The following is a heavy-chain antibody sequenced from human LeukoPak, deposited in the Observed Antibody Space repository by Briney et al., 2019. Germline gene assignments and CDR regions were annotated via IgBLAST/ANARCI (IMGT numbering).Heavy chain of an antibody. J-gene: IGHJ6*02. V-gene: IGHV3-33*08. CDR3: ARGYYDFWSGQTKSYYYYGMDV. Sequence: GGSLRLSCGASGFTFRAYWMSWVRQAPGKGLEWVAIIWYDGSQKYYADSVKGRFTISRDNSKKTLYLQMNSLRAEDTAVYYCARGYYDFWSGQTKSYYYYGMDVWGQGTTVTVSS. CDR2: IWYDGSQK. D-gene: IGHD3-3*01. CDR1: GFTFRAYW.